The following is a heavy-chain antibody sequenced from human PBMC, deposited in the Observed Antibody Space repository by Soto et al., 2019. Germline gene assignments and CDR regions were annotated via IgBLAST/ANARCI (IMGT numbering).Heavy chain of an antibody. Sequence: SETLSLTCSVSGASVSSGSYYWSWIRQPPGKGLGWIGFIYYTGTTNYNPSLKSRVTISIDRSTNHFSLKLSSVTAADTAVYYCARDGYNSPKWFDPWGQGTLVTVSS. CDR1: GASVSSGSYY. D-gene: IGHD5-12*01. V-gene: IGHV4-61*03. CDR2: IYYTGTT. CDR3: ARDGYNSPKWFDP. J-gene: IGHJ5*02.